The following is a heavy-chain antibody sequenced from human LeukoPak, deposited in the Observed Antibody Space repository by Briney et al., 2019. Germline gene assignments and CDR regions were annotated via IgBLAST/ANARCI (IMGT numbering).Heavy chain of an antibody. J-gene: IGHJ4*02. Sequence: GGSLRLSCAASGFTFSSYAMHWVRQAPGKGLEWVAVIWYDGSNKYYADSVKGRFTISRDNSKNTLYLQMNSLRAEDTAVYYCARDPFQLELLGYYFDYWGQGTLVTVSS. D-gene: IGHD1-1*01. CDR1: GFTFSSYA. CDR3: ARDPFQLELLGYYFDY. CDR2: IWYDGSNK. V-gene: IGHV3-33*08.